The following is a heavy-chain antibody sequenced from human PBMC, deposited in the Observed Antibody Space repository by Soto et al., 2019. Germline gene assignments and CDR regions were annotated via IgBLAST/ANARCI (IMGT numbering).Heavy chain of an antibody. CDR2: ISAYSGNT. D-gene: IGHD2-2*03. CDR1: GYTFTSYG. J-gene: IGHJ6*02. Sequence: GASVKVSCKASGYTFTSYGISWVRQAPGQGLEWMGWISAYSGNTNYAQKLQGRVTITADESTSTAYMELSSLRSEDTAVCYCAREWGAEMDIVLVPAEYDYYYYGMDVWGQGTTVTVSS. CDR3: AREWGAEMDIVLVPAEYDYYYYGMDV. V-gene: IGHV1-18*01.